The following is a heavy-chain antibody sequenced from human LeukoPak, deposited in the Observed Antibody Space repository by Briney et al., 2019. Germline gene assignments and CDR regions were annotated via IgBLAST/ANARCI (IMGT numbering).Heavy chain of an antibody. CDR2: IYYSGNT. J-gene: IGHJ6*03. CDR3: AGSSGYLDRGVYYYYYHMDV. D-gene: IGHD3-22*01. V-gene: IGHV4-39*07. CDR1: GRSISSRSYY. Sequence: PSETLSLTCTVSGRSISSRSYYWGWIRQPPGKGLDWIGTIYYSGNTYYNPSLKRRLTISVDTSKNQFSLNLSSVTAADTAVYYCAGSSGYLDRGVYYYYYHMDVWGKGTTVTISS.